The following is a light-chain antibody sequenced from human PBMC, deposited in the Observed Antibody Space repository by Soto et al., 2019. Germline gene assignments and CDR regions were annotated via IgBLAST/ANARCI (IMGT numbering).Light chain of an antibody. J-gene: IGKJ2*01. CDR3: QQYGSSGT. Sequence: EIVLTQSPGTLYLSQGERETLSCRASQRVRSSYLAWYQQKPGQAPMLLLYGASSRATGIPDRFSGSRSGTDFTLTISRLEPEDFAVYYCQQYGSSGTFGQGTNLEIK. V-gene: IGKV3-20*01. CDR1: QRVRSSY. CDR2: GAS.